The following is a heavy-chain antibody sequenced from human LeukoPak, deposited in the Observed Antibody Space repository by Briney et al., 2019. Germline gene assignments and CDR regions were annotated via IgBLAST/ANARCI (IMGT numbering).Heavy chain of an antibody. D-gene: IGHD2-21*02. J-gene: IGHJ4*02. CDR1: GGSVSSGSYY. Sequence: SETLSLTCTVSGGSVSSGSYYWSWIRQPPGKGLEWIGYMYYSGSTNYNPSLKSRVTISVDTSKNQFSLKLSSVTAADTAVYHCARDCGGDCYPKYYFDYWGQGTLVTVSS. CDR3: ARDCGGDCYPKYYFDY. CDR2: MYYSGST. V-gene: IGHV4-61*01.